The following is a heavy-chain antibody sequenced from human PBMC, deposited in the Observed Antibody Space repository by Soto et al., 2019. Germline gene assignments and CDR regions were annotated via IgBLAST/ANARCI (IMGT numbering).Heavy chain of an antibody. V-gene: IGHV3-33*01. CDR3: ARDQRNWNFYFDY. J-gene: IGHJ4*02. D-gene: IGHD1-7*01. CDR1: GFTFSNYG. Sequence: GGSLRLSCSASGFTFSNYGMHWVRQAPGKGLEWVAVIWYDGSNKYYADSVKGRFTIPRDNSKNTLYLQMNSLRAEDTAVYYCARDQRNWNFYFDYWGQGTLVTXSS. CDR2: IWYDGSNK.